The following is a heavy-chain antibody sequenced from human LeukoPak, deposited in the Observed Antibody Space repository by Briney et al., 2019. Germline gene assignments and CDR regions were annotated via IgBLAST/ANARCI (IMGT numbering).Heavy chain of an antibody. CDR3: ARGYNWNYFDY. J-gene: IGHJ4*02. CDR2: INPNSGYT. Sequence: ASVKVSCKASGYTFTGYYLHWARQAPGQGLEWMGWINPNSGYTDSAQKFQGRVTMTRDTSISTAYMELSSLRSDDTAVYYCARGYNWNYFDYWGQGTLVTVSS. V-gene: IGHV1-2*02. CDR1: GYTFTGYY. D-gene: IGHD1-20*01.